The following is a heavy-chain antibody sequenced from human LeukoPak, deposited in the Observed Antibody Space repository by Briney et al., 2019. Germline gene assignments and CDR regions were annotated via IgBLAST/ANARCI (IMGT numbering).Heavy chain of an antibody. CDR1: GFTFSSYG. Sequence: GRSLRLSCAASGFTFSSYGMHWVRQAPGKGLEWVAVISYDGSNKYYADSVKGRFTISRDNSKNTLYLQMNSLRAEDTAVYYCAKEGAGNRLTDAFDIWGQGTMVTVSS. CDR3: AKEGAGNRLTDAFDI. V-gene: IGHV3-30*18. CDR2: ISYDGSNK. J-gene: IGHJ3*02. D-gene: IGHD1-14*01.